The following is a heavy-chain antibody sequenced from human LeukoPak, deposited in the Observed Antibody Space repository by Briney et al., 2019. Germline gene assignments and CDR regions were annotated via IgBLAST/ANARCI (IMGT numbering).Heavy chain of an antibody. V-gene: IGHV4-39*01. CDR3: ARRKQLGQLDY. J-gene: IGHJ4*02. D-gene: IGHD6-13*01. CDR1: GGSISSSSYY. Sequence: PSETLSLTCTVSGGSISSSSYYWGWIRQPPGKGLEWIGSIYYSGSTYYNPFLKSRVTISVDTSKNQFSLKLSSVTAADTAVYYCARRKQLGQLDYWGQGTLVTVSS. CDR2: IYYSGST.